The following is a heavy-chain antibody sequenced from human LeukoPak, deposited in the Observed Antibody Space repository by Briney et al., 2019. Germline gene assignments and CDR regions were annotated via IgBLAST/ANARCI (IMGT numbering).Heavy chain of an antibody. CDR3: AGGFDSSGYYSDAFDI. V-gene: IGHV4-34*01. CDR2: INHSGST. Sequence: SETLSLTCAVYGGSFSGYYWSWIRQPPGKGLEWIGEINHSGSTNYNPSLKSRVTISVDTSKNQFSLKLSSVTAADTAVYYCAGGFDSSGYYSDAFDIWGQGTMVTVSS. CDR1: GGSFSGYY. D-gene: IGHD3-22*01. J-gene: IGHJ3*02.